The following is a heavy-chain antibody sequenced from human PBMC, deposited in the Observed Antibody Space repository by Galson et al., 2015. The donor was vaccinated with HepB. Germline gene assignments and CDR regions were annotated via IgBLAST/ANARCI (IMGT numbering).Heavy chain of an antibody. V-gene: IGHV1-18*01. J-gene: IGHJ4*02. Sequence: SVKVSCKASGYTFTRYTINWVRQAPGQGPEWMGWSSGYNGDTRYAQKFQDRVTMTTDTSMSTAYMELRSLRSDDTAVYYCARARYSTSPPDFWGQGTLVTVSS. CDR1: GYTFTRYT. CDR3: ARARYSTSPPDF. D-gene: IGHD2/OR15-2a*01. CDR2: SSGYNGDT.